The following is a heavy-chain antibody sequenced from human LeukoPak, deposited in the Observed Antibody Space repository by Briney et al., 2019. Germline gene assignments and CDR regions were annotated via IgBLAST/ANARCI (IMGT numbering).Heavy chain of an antibody. CDR2: INHSGST. V-gene: IGHV4-34*01. CDR1: GGSFSGYY. J-gene: IGHJ5*02. D-gene: IGHD6-13*01. Sequence: SETLSLTCADYGGSFSGYYWSWIRQPPGKGLEWIGEINHSGSTNYNPSLKSRVTISVDTSKNQFSLKLSSVTAADTAVYYCARASYSSSWARKNWFDPWGQGTLVTVSS. CDR3: ARASYSSSWARKNWFDP.